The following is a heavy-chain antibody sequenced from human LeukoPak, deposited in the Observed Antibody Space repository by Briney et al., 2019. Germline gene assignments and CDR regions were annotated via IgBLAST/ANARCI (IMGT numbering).Heavy chain of an antibody. V-gene: IGHV3-7*04. Sequence: GGSLRLTCAASGFTFSTYWMSWIRQAPGKGLEWVANINQDERETHSVDSVKGRFTVSRDNARNSLYLQMNSLRAEDTAVYYCARDQTGQAWVYWGQGTLVTVSS. J-gene: IGHJ4*02. CDR2: INQDERET. CDR3: ARDQTGQAWVY. CDR1: GFTFSTYW. D-gene: IGHD3-16*01.